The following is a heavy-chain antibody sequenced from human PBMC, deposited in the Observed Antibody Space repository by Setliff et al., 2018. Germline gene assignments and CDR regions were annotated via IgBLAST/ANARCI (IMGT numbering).Heavy chain of an antibody. V-gene: IGHV1-18*01. Sequence: ASVKVSCKASGYTFSTYGIAWVRQAPGQGLEWMGWISPYNGYIVYAHKFQGRVTMTTDTSTGTADMELRNLRSDDTAVYYCTRDTNIVVVPPHRTAFDIWGQGTLVTVSS. CDR2: ISPYNGYI. CDR3: TRDTNIVVVPPHRTAFDI. D-gene: IGHD2-2*01. CDR1: GYTFSTYG. J-gene: IGHJ4*02.